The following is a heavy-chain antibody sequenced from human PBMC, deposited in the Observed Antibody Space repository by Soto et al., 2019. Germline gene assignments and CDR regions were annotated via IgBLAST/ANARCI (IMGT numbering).Heavy chain of an antibody. Sequence: SETLSLTCTVSGGSITSSYWSWIRRPPGKGLEWIAYIYDTGISGYTPSTSYNPSLKSRVTMSVDTSKNQFSLNLTSVTAADTAMYYCARSSRSYFDYWGQGTLVTVS. CDR2: IYDTGISGYTPST. CDR3: ARSSRSYFDY. V-gene: IGHV4-59*12. J-gene: IGHJ4*02. CDR1: GGSITSSY.